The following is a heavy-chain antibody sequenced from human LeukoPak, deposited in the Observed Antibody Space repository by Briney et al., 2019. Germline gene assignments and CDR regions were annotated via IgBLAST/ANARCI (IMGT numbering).Heavy chain of an antibody. D-gene: IGHD6-19*01. J-gene: IGHJ1*01. CDR1: GFTFSDYY. CDR3: AKDPTRGSGWYPKTKFFQY. CDR2: ISSSGSTI. Sequence: KPGGSLRLSCAASGFTFSDYYMSWIRQAPGKGLEWVSYISSSGSTIYYADSVKGRFTISRDNAKNSLYLQMNSLRAEDTAVYYCAKDPTRGSGWYPKTKFFQYWGQGTLVTVSS. V-gene: IGHV3-11*04.